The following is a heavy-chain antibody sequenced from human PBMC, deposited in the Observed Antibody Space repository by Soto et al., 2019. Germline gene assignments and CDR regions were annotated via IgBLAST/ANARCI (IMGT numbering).Heavy chain of an antibody. CDR3: ANSRGYSYGYDY. J-gene: IGHJ4*02. CDR1: GFTFSSYA. D-gene: IGHD5-18*01. CDR2: ISGSGGST. V-gene: IGHV3-23*01. Sequence: GGSLRLSCAASGFTFSSYATSWVRQAPGKGLEWVSAISGSGGSTYYADSVKGRLTISRDNSKNTLYLQMNSLRAEDTAVYYCANSRGYSYGYDYWGQGTLVTVSS.